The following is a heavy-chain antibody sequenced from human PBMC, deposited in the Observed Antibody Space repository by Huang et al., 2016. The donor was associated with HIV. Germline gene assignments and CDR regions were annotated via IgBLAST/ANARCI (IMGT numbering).Heavy chain of an antibody. CDR3: ARRYSNGWYGVLES. CDR1: GYTFTTYY. D-gene: IGHD6-19*01. V-gene: IGHV1-46*01. Sequence: QVQLVQSGAEVKTPGASVKMPWKTSGYTFTTYYIHGVRQAPGQGLEWMGVIIPTGGTPAYAPNFQGRLTMTRDISASTVQLELMGLGSKDTAMYYCARRYSNGWYGVLESWGQGTLVTVSS. J-gene: IGHJ4*02. CDR2: IIPTGGTP.